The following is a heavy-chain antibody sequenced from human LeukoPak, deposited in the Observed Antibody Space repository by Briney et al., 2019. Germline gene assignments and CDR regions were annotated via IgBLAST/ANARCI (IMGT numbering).Heavy chain of an antibody. Sequence: SVKVSCKASGGTFSSYAISWVRQAPGQGLEWMGGIIPIFGTANYAQRFQGRVTITANESTSTAYMELSSLRSEDTAVYYCAREATGAFDIWGQGTMVTVSS. CDR2: IIPIFGTA. J-gene: IGHJ3*02. V-gene: IGHV1-69*13. CDR1: GGTFSSYA. CDR3: AREATGAFDI.